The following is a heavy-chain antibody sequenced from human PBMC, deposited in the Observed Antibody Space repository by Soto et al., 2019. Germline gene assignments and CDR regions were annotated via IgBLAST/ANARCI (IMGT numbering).Heavy chain of an antibody. CDR1: GYSISSGYY. Sequence: SETLSLTCTVSGYSISSGYYCGWIRQPPGKGLEWIGSIFHNGNTYYTPSLKSRLSTSVVTSKNQFYLRLTSVTAADTAVYYCARGGAVVAAVPFDYWGQGILVTVSS. D-gene: IGHD2-15*01. CDR3: ARGGAVVAAVPFDY. J-gene: IGHJ4*02. V-gene: IGHV4-38-2*02. CDR2: IFHNGNT.